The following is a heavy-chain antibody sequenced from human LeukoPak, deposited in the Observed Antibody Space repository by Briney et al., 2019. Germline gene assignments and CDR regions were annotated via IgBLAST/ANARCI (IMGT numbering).Heavy chain of an antibody. CDR1: GFTFSSYA. V-gene: IGHV3-30-3*01. Sequence: PGRSLRLSCAASGFTFSSYAMHWVRQAPGKGLEWVAVISYDGSNKYYADSVKGRFTISRDNSKNTLYLQMNSLRAEDTAVYYCARAPPRVVPAAKGDYWGQGTLVTVSS. CDR2: ISYDGSNK. CDR3: ARAPPRVVPAAKGDY. D-gene: IGHD2-2*01. J-gene: IGHJ4*02.